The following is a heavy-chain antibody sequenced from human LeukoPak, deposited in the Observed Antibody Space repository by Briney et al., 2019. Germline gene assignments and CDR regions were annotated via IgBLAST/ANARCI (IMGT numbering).Heavy chain of an antibody. D-gene: IGHD2-15*01. Sequence: SETLSLTCTVSGGSISSYYWSWVRQPPGKGLEWIGYISYSGYTNYNPSLKSRVTISVETSKKQFSLKLSSVTATDTAVYYCARGAGWWDYWGQGTLVTVSS. CDR2: ISYSGYT. V-gene: IGHV4-59*01. CDR1: GGSISSYY. J-gene: IGHJ4*02. CDR3: ARGAGWWDY.